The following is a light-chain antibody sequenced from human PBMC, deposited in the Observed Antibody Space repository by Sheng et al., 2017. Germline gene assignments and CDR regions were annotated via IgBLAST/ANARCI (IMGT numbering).Light chain of an antibody. CDR1: QDITSY. V-gene: IGKV1-9*01. J-gene: IGKJ3*01. CDR3: QQSYSFPRT. CDR2: AAS. Sequence: DIQLTQSPSFLSASVGDRVTITCRASQDITSYLAWYQQKPETAPKLLVYAASSLQSGVPSRFSGSGSGTDFTLTITSLQPEDFSTYYCQQSYSFPRTFGPGTTVSIK.